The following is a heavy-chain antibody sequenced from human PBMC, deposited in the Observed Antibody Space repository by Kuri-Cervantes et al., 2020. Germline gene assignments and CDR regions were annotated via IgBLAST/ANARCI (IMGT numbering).Heavy chain of an antibody. D-gene: IGHD2-21*01. V-gene: IGHV3-23*01. J-gene: IGHJ6*03. CDR3: AKGTSMFYYYYYMDV. CDR1: GFTLSSYA. CDR2: ISGSGGST. Sequence: GESLKISCAASGFTLSSYAMSWVRQAPGKGLEWVSAISGSGGSTYYADSVKGRFTISRDNSKNTLYLQMNSLRAEDTAVYYCAKGTSMFYYYYYMDVWGKGTTGTVSS.